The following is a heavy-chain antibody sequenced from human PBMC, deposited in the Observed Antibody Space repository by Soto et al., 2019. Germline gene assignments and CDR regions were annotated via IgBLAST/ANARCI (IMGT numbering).Heavy chain of an antibody. CDR1: GYPFTDYF. Sequence: QAQLVQSGAEGKKPGASVRVSCKTSGYPFTDYFIHWVRQAPGQGLEWMGIISLYHHSTSYAQKFQGILTVTVDTSTTTVYMDLSSLTSEDSAVYWCASELYSCGGYCSYSMYYWCQG. V-gene: IGHV1-46*01. D-gene: IGHD2-21*02. CDR2: ISLYHHST. J-gene: IGHJ4*02. CDR3: ASELYSCGGYCSYSMYY.